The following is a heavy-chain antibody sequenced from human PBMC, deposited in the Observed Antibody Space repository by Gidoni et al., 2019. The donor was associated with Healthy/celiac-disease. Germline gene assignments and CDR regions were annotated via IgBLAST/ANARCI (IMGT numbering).Heavy chain of an antibody. CDR2: ISYDGSNK. J-gene: IGHJ4*02. CDR3: ASDYGDYEY. Sequence: QVQLVESGGGVVQPGRSLRLSCAASGFTFSSYAMHWVRQAPGKGLEWVAVISYDGSNKYYADSVKGRFTISRDNSKNTLYLQMTSLRAEDTAVYYCASDYGDYEYWGQGTLVTVSS. V-gene: IGHV3-30-3*01. D-gene: IGHD4-17*01. CDR1: GFTFSSYA.